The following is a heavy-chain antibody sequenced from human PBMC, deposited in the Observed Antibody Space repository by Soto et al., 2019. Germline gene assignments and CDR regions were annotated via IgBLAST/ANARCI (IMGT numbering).Heavy chain of an antibody. D-gene: IGHD3-16*01. CDR1: GGTFSSYT. J-gene: IGHJ4*02. CDR3: ARVGRGDQGFDY. CDR2: IIPILGIA. Sequence: QVQLVQSGAEVKKPGSSVKVSCKASGGTFSSYTISWVRQAPGQGLEWMGRIIPILGIANYAQKFQGRVTITADKSTSTAYRELSSLRSEDTAVYYCARVGRGDQGFDYWGQGTLVTVSS. V-gene: IGHV1-69*02.